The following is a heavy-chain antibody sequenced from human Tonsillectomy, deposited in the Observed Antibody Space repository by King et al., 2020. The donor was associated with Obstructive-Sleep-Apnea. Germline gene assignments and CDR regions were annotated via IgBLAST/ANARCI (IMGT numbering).Heavy chain of an antibody. CDR3: ARGARGEMATMYY. J-gene: IGHJ4*02. CDR2: IYYSGST. D-gene: IGHD5-24*01. CDR1: GGSISSYY. V-gene: IGHV4-59*01. Sequence: VQLQESGPGLVKPSETLSLTCTVSGGSISSYYWSGIRQPPWKGLEWIGYIYYSGSTNYNPSLKSRGTISVDTSKNQFSLKLSSVTAADTAVYYCARGARGEMATMYYWGQGTLVTVSS.